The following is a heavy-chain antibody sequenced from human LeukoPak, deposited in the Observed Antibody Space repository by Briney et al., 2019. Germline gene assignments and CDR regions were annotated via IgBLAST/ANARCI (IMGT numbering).Heavy chain of an antibody. CDR2: ISTSSSFI. D-gene: IGHD1-26*01. Sequence: GGSLRLSCAASGFTFSSYSMNWVRQAPGKGLQWVSSISTSSSFIYYADSVKGRFTISRDTAKNSLYLQMNSLRAEATAVYYCARGWDRFGYWYFDLWGRGTLVTVSS. J-gene: IGHJ2*01. CDR3: ARGWDRFGYWYFDL. CDR1: GFTFSSYS. V-gene: IGHV3-21*01.